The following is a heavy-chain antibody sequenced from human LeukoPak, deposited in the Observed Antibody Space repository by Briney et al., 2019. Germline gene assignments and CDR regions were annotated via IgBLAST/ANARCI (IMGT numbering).Heavy chain of an antibody. J-gene: IGHJ5*02. CDR3: ARDLGQYYDTSDNWFDP. D-gene: IGHD3-22*01. CDR1: GFTFSSYW. Sequence: GGSLRLSCAASGFTFSSYWMHWVRQAPGKGLVWVSRINSDGSSTSYADSVKGRFTISRDNAKNTLHLQMNSLRAEDTAVYYCARDLGQYYDTSDNWFDPWGQGTLVTVSS. V-gene: IGHV3-74*01. CDR2: INSDGSST.